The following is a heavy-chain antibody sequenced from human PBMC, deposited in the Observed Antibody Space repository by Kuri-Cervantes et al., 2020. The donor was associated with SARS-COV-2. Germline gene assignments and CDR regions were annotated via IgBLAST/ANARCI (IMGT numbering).Heavy chain of an antibody. D-gene: IGHD6-19*01. CDR3: ASLTVPGTRGLDY. V-gene: IGHV3-7*01. Sequence: GGSLRLSCAASGFTFNSCWMTWVRQAPGKGLEWVANIKHDGSDKFYVDSVKGRFTISRDNAKNSLYLQMNNLRVDDGAVYYCASLTVPGTRGLDYWGQGALVTVSS. J-gene: IGHJ4*02. CDR1: GFTFNSCW. CDR2: IKHDGSDK.